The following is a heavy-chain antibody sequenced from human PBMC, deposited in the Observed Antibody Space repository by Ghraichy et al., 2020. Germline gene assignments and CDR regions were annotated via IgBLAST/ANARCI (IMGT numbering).Heavy chain of an antibody. CDR1: GVYINNSY. D-gene: IGHD3/OR15-3a*01. J-gene: IGHJ6*01. Sequence: SETLSLTCTVSGVYINNSYWSWIRQPPGKGLEWVGSFHYNPSSTYNPSLESRVAFSVDLSKNQFSLNLRSVTAADTAIYYCATQVPAGDTGYYFYGMEVWGQGTTVTVSS. V-gene: IGHV4-59*01. CDR3: ATQVPAGDTGYYFYGMEV. CDR2: FHYNPSS.